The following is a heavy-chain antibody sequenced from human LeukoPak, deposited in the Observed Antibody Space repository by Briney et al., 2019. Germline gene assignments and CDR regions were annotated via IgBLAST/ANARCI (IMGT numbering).Heavy chain of an antibody. J-gene: IGHJ6*03. V-gene: IGHV3-23*01. CDR3: ASRQGYCSSTSCYFYNYYMDV. CDR2: ISGSGGST. D-gene: IGHD2-2*01. CDR1: GFTFSSYA. Sequence: PGGSLRLSCAASGFTFSSYAMSWVRQAPGKGLEWVSAISGSGGSTYYADSVKGRFTISRDNSKNTLYLQMNSLRAEDTAVYYCASRQGYCSSTSCYFYNYYMDVWGKGTTVTVSS.